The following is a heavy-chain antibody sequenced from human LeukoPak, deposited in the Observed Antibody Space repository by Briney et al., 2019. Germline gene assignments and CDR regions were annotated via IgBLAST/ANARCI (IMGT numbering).Heavy chain of an antibody. J-gene: IGHJ4*02. CDR2: INQYGSEK. Sequence: PGGSLRLSCTASGFTFSNYWMTWVRQAPGKGLEWVANINQYGSEKYYVDSMKGRLTISRDNAKNSLYLQMNSLRAEDTALYYCARDIPGVNVYWGQGTLVTVSS. CDR1: GFTFSNYW. D-gene: IGHD3-10*01. V-gene: IGHV3-7*03. CDR3: ARDIPGVNVY.